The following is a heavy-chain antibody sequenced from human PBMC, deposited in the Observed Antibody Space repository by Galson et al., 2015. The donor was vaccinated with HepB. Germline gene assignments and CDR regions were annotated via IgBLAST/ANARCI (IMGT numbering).Heavy chain of an antibody. Sequence: SLRLSCAASGLRFSGSGMHWVRQAPGKGLEWVAVIQYDGSNKVYADSVKGRFTISRDNSKNTLYVEMNSLRAEDTAVYYCAREGSRIVFHAFDTWGQGTMVTVSS. CDR3: AREGSRIVFHAFDT. CDR1: GLRFSGSG. CDR2: IQYDGSNK. V-gene: IGHV3-33*01. J-gene: IGHJ3*02. D-gene: IGHD2-15*01.